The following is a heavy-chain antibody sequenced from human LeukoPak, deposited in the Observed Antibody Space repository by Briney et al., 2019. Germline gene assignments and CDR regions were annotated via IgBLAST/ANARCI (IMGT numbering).Heavy chain of an antibody. CDR3: ARESNGGYGFDY. D-gene: IGHD5-12*01. Sequence: ASVKVSCKASGYTFTSYYMHWVRQAPGQGLEWMGWINPNSGGTNYAQKFQGRVTMTRDTSISTAYMELRSLKSDDTAVYYCARESNGGYGFDYWGQGTPVTVAS. CDR2: INPNSGGT. V-gene: IGHV1-2*02. J-gene: IGHJ4*02. CDR1: GYTFTSYY.